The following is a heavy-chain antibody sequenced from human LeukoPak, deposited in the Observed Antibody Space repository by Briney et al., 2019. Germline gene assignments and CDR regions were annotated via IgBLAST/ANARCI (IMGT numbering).Heavy chain of an antibody. CDR3: ARGFCTTTGCQGYYFDH. D-gene: IGHD2-2*01. CDR1: GGSFSGYY. J-gene: IGHJ4*02. V-gene: IGHV4-34*01. Sequence: SETLSLTCAVYGGSFSGYYWSWIRQPPGKGLEWIGEINHSGSTNYNPSLKSRVTISIDTSKNQFSLKLSSVAAADTAVYYCARGFCTTTGCQGYYFDHWGQGTLVTVSS. CDR2: INHSGST.